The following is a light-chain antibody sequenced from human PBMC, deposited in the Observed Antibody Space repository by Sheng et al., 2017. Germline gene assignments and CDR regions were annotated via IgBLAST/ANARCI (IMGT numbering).Light chain of an antibody. V-gene: IGLV3-1*01. CDR1: QLGDKF. CDR3: QVWDSSSDHYV. Sequence: SSELTQPPSVSVSPGQTASITCSGHQLGDKFACWYQQRPGQSPRLVIYQDTKRPSGIPERFSGSNSGNTATLTISGTQAMDEADYYCQVWDSSSDHYVFGTGTKVTVL. CDR2: QDT. J-gene: IGLJ1*01.